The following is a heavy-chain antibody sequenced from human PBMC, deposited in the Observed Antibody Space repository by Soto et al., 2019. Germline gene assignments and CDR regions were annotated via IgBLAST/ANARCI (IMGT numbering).Heavy chain of an antibody. J-gene: IGHJ4*02. D-gene: IGHD2-2*02. CDR2: ISGSAVRGSGGST. CDR3: ARDHIVLEPAAIFNFGY. CDR1: GFTFTNYA. Sequence: GGSLRLSCAASGFTFTNYAMSWVRQAPGKGLEWVSSISGSAVRGSGGSTYYADAVKGRFTISRDNSKNRLYLQMNSLRAEDTAVYYCARDHIVLEPAAIFNFGYWGQGTLVTVSS. V-gene: IGHV3-23*01.